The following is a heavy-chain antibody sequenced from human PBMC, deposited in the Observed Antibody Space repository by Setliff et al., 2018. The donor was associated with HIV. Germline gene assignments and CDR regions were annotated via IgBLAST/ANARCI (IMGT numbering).Heavy chain of an antibody. CDR2: IYHNGFA. V-gene: IGHV4-59*11. J-gene: IGHJ3*01. CDR3: ARHICGTTACYAVDV. Sequence: SITGRWLSWIRQPPGKGLEWTGNIYHNGFANYNPSLKSRLTISVDTSKNQVSLTLSSVTPADTAVYYCARHICGTTACYAVDVWGPGTMVTVSS. CDR1: SITGRW. D-gene: IGHD2-2*01.